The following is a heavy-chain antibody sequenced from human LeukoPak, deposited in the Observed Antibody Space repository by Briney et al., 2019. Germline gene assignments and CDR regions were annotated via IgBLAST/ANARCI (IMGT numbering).Heavy chain of an antibody. D-gene: IGHD6-13*01. CDR3: ARDYSSSWYGYYYYGMDV. V-gene: IGHV3-21*01. Sequence: GESLKISCAASGFTFSSYAMSWVRQAPGKGLEWVSSISSSSSYIYYADSVKGRFTISRDNAKNSLYLQMNSLRAEDTAVYYCARDYSSSWYGYYYYGMDVWGQGTTVTVSS. CDR2: ISSSSSYI. CDR1: GFTFSSYA. J-gene: IGHJ6*02.